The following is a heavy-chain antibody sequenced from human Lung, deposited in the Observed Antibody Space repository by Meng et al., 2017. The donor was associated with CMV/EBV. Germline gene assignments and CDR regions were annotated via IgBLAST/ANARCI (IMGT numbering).Heavy chain of an antibody. Sequence: SNFSSDGMHWVRQAPGKGLELVAFIRYDGSNKYYADSVKGRFTISRDNSKNTLYLQMNSLRAEDTAVYYCAKDCSYCSSTSCLIDYWGQGTLVTVSS. CDR1: SNFSSDG. D-gene: IGHD2-2*01. CDR2: IRYDGSNK. J-gene: IGHJ4*02. V-gene: IGHV3-30*02. CDR3: AKDCSYCSSTSCLIDY.